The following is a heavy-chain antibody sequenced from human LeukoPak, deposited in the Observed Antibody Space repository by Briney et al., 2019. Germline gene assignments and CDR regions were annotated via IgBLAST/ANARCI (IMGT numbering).Heavy chain of an antibody. CDR3: TFRDYFDP. Sequence: GGSLRLSCAASGFTLSGNWMHWVRHAPGKGLVWVSRINSDGSSTSYADSVKGRFTISRDNAKNTLYLQMNSLRAEDTAVYYCTFRDYFDPWGQGTLVTVSS. CDR2: INSDGSST. D-gene: IGHD4-11*01. V-gene: IGHV3-74*01. CDR1: GFTLSGNW. J-gene: IGHJ5*02.